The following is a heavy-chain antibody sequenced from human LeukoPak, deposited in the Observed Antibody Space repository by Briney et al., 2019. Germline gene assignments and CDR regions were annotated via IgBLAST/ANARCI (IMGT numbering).Heavy chain of an antibody. CDR1: GFTVSSNY. J-gene: IGHJ5*02. CDR2: IYSGGST. D-gene: IGHD2-2*01. CDR3: ARGPVVVVPAAMEANNWFDP. Sequence: PGGSLRLSCAASGFTVSSNYMSWVRQAPGKGLEWVSVIYSGGSTYYADSVKGRFTISRDNSKNTLYLQMNSLRAEDTAVYYCARGPVVVVPAAMEANNWFDPWGQGTLVTVSS. V-gene: IGHV3-53*01.